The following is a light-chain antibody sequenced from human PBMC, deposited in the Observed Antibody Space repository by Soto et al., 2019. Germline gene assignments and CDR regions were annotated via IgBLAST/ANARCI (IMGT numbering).Light chain of an antibody. J-gene: IGKJ4*01. CDR2: LGS. Sequence: EIVMTQSPLSLPVTPGEPASISCRSSQSLLQSNGNNQLGWVLQKPGQSPQLLMNLGSSRASGVPDRFSGSGSDTDFTLKISRVEPEDVGVYYCMQVLQTPPTFGGGTKVEIK. V-gene: IGKV2-28*01. CDR3: MQVLQTPPT. CDR1: QSLLQSNGNNQ.